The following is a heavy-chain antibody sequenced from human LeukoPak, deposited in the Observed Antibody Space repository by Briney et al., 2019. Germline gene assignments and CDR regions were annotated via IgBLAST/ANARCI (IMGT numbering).Heavy chain of an antibody. CDR1: RFPFSNYG. V-gene: IGHV3-48*01. D-gene: IGHD3-3*01. CDR2: IDARSGIT. CDR3: ARTYDFGRGPPGDAFDN. J-gene: IGHJ3*02. Sequence: GGSLRLSCAASRFPFSNYGVHWVRQAPGKGPEWVSYIDARSGITYYADSVQGRFTISRDNAKESVFLQMNGLRVDDTAVYYCARTYDFGRGPPGDAFDNWGQGTPVIVSS.